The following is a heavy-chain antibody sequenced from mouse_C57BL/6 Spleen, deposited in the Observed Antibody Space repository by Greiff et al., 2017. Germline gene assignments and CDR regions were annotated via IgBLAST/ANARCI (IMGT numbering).Heavy chain of an antibody. Sequence: QVQLQQPGAELVKPGASVKLSCKASGYTFTSYWMQWVKQRPGQGLEWIGEIDPSDSYTNYNQKFKGKATLTVETSSSTAYMQLSSLTSEDSAVYYCARRNYYGRAYWGQGTLVTVSA. J-gene: IGHJ3*01. CDR2: IDPSDSYT. V-gene: IGHV1-50*01. D-gene: IGHD1-1*01. CDR1: GYTFTSYW. CDR3: ARRNYYGRAY.